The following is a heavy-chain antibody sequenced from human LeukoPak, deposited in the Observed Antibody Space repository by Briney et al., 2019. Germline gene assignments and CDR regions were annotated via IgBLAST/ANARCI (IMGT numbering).Heavy chain of an antibody. V-gene: IGHV3-23*01. D-gene: IGHD2-2*01. Sequence: GGSLRLSCAASGFTFSSYAMSGVRQAPGKGLEWVSAISGSGGSTYYADSVKGRFTISRDNSKNTLYLQMNSLRAEDTAVYYCAKETQLLTKSSRSFDPWGQGTLVTVSS. CDR2: ISGSGGST. J-gene: IGHJ5*02. CDR1: GFTFSSYA. CDR3: AKETQLLTKSSRSFDP.